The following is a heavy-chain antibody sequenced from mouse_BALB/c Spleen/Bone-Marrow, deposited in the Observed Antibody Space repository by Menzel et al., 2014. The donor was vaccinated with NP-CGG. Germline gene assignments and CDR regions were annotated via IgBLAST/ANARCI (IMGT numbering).Heavy chain of an antibody. J-gene: IGHJ2*01. CDR1: GFTFSSYG. Sequence: DVQLVESGGGLVQPGGSLKLSCAASGFTFSSYGMSWARQTPDKRLELVATINSNGGSTYYPDSVKGRFTISRDTAKNTLYLQMSSLKSEETAMYYCVRGNYGNYVDYFDFWGQGTTLTVSS. CDR2: INSNGGST. CDR3: VRGNYGNYVDYFDF. V-gene: IGHV5-6-3*01. D-gene: IGHD2-1*01.